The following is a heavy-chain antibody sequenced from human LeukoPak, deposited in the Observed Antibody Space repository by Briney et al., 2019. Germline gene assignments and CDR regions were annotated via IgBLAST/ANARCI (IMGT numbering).Heavy chain of an antibody. V-gene: IGHV4-59*01. CDR1: GGSISSYD. D-gene: IGHD3-3*01. J-gene: IGHJ4*02. Sequence: PSETLSLTCTVSGGSISSYDWSWIRQPPGKGLGWIGYIYYSGSTNYNPSLKSRVTISVDTSKNQFSLKLSSVTAADTAVYYCARVSTPWAVYNFCYFDYWCQGTLVTVSS. CDR2: IYYSGST. CDR3: ARVSTPWAVYNFCYFDY.